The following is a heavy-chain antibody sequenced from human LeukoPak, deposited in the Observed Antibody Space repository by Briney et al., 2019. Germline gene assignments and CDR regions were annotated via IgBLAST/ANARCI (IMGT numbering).Heavy chain of an antibody. CDR1: GFTLSRYS. CDR2: ICSSSSYI. V-gene: IGHV3-21*01. D-gene: IGHD2/OR15-2a*01. Sequence: GGPLSLFCRPSGFTLSRYSVNWVRRSTGEGLEWLSSICSSSSYIYYAVSVKGRFTISRYNAKNSLYLQMNSLRAEDTAVYYCARRGIVKGDIWGQGTMVTVSS. CDR3: ARRGIVKGDI. J-gene: IGHJ3*02.